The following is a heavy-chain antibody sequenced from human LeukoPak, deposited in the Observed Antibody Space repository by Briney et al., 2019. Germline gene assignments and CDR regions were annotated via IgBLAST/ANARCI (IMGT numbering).Heavy chain of an antibody. D-gene: IGHD5-18*01. CDR2: IIPIFGTA. CDR1: GGTFSSYA. Sequence: ASVKVSCKASGGTFSSYAISWVRQAPGQGLEWMGGIIPIFGTANYAQKFQGRVTITADKSTSTAYMELSSLRSEDTAVYYCARVDSYGYEGAIVGDYWGQGTLVTVSS. J-gene: IGHJ4*02. CDR3: ARVDSYGYEGAIVGDY. V-gene: IGHV1-69*06.